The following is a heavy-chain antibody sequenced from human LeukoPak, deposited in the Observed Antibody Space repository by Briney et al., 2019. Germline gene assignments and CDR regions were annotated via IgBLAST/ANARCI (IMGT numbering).Heavy chain of an antibody. Sequence: GGSLRLSCAASGFTFSSYAMHWVRQAPGKGLEWVSGISGSGISTYYADSVKGRFTISRDNSKNTLYLQMNSLRAEDTAVYYCARDARLWFGEYFDYWGQGTLVTVSS. CDR1: GFTFSSYA. J-gene: IGHJ4*02. CDR2: ISGSGIST. CDR3: ARDARLWFGEYFDY. D-gene: IGHD3-10*01. V-gene: IGHV3-23*01.